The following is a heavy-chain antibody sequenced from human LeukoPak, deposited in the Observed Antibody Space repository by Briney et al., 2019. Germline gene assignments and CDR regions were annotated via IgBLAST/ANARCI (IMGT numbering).Heavy chain of an antibody. Sequence: GGSLRLSCAASGFTFSSYWMHWVRQAPGKGLVWVSRINSDGSSTSYADSVKGRFTISRDNAKNTLYLQMSNLRAEDTAVYYCVKEQSYGWYRVADYWGQGTLVTVSS. CDR2: INSDGSST. V-gene: IGHV3-74*01. J-gene: IGHJ4*02. CDR1: GFTFSSYW. CDR3: VKEQSYGWYRVADY. D-gene: IGHD6-19*01.